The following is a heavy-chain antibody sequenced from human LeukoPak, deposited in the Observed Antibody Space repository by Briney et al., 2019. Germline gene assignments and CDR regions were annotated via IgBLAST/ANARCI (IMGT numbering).Heavy chain of an antibody. D-gene: IGHD3-10*01. CDR3: ARGIRITYYYYYYMDV. V-gene: IGHV4-61*02. CDR2: IYTSGST. J-gene: IGHJ6*03. Sequence: SETLSLTCTVSGGSISSGSYYWSWNRQPAGKGLEWIGRIYTSGSTNYNPSLKSRVTISVDTSKNQFSLKLSSVTAADTAVYYCARGIRITYYYYYYMDVWGKGTTVTVSS. CDR1: GGSISSGSYY.